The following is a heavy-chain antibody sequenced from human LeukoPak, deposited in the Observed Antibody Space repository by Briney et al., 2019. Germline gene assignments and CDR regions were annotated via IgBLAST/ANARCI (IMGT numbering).Heavy chain of an antibody. CDR2: IYYSGST. Sequence: KPSQTLSLTCTVSGGSISSGGYYWSWIRQHPGKGLEWIGYIYYSGSTYYNPSLKSRVTISVDTSKNQFSLKLSSVTAADTAVYYCARVVSSVTTHYFDYWGQGTLVTVSS. CDR3: ARVVSSVTTHYFDY. D-gene: IGHD4-17*01. V-gene: IGHV4-31*03. CDR1: GGSISSGGYY. J-gene: IGHJ4*02.